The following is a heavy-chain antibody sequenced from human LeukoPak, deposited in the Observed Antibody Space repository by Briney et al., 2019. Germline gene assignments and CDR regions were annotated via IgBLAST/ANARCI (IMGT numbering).Heavy chain of an antibody. CDR1: GYTFTDYY. J-gene: IGHJ6*02. D-gene: IGHD2-2*03. V-gene: IGHV1-18*04. CDR3: ARDRLYSYGYYGLDV. Sequence: ASVKVSCKASGYTFTDYYIHWVRQAPGQGLEWMGWISAYNGNTNFTQKLQGRVTMTTDTSTSTAYMELRSLRSDDTAVYYCARDRLYSYGYYGLDVWGQGTTVTVSS. CDR2: ISAYNGNT.